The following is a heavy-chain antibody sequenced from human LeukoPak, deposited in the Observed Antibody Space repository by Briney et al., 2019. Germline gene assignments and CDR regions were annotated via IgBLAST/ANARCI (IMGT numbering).Heavy chain of an antibody. Sequence: SETLSLTCTVSGGSISSYYWSWIRQPPGKGLEWIGYIYYSGSTNYNPSLKSRVTISVDTSKNQLSLKLTSVTAADTAVYYCARWDDSAWGFGNWGPGTLVTVSS. D-gene: IGHD6-19*01. V-gene: IGHV4-59*08. CDR2: IYYSGST. CDR3: ARWDDSAWGFGN. J-gene: IGHJ4*02. CDR1: GGSISSYY.